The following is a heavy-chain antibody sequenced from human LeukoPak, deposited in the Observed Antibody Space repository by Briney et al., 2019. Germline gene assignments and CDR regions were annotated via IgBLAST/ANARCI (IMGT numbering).Heavy chain of an antibody. CDR3: AKAGREVRGVIKLYYYGMDV. CDR1: GFTFSSNG. V-gene: IGHV3-30*02. D-gene: IGHD3-10*01. CDR2: IRYDGSNK. Sequence: PGGSLRLPCAASGFTFSSNGMHWVRQAPGKGLEWVAFIRYDGSNKYYADSVKGRFTISRDNSKNTLYLQMNSLRAEDTAVYYCAKAGREVRGVIKLYYYGMDVWGQGTTVTVSS. J-gene: IGHJ6*02.